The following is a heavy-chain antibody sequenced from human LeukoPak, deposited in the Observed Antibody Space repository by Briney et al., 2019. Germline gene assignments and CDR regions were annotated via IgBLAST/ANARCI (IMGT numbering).Heavy chain of an antibody. J-gene: IGHJ5*02. CDR1: GGSLSGYY. Sequence: PSETLSLTCAVYGGSLSGYYWTWIRQPPGKGLEWIGDMNHSGSTNQNPSLKSRVTISVDTSKNQFSLKLSSVTAADTAVYYCARRGATGLLWFGELFDWFDPWGQGTLVTVSS. CDR3: ARRGATGLLWFGELFDWFDP. V-gene: IGHV4-34*01. CDR2: MNHSGST. D-gene: IGHD3-10*01.